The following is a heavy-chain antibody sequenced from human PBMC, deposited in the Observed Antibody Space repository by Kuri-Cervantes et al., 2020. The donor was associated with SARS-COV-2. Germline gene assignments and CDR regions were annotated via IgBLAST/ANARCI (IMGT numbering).Heavy chain of an antibody. CDR2: INHSGST. CDR1: GGSFSGYY. J-gene: IGHJ4*02. V-gene: IGHV4-34*01. D-gene: IGHD2-2*01. Sequence: SETLSLTCAVYGGSFSGYYWSWIRQPPGKGLEWIGEINHSGSTNYNPSLKSRVTISVDTSKNQLSLKMSSVTAADTAVYYCARGHGAVVFLGYDYWGQGTLVTVSS. CDR3: ARGHGAVVFLGYDY.